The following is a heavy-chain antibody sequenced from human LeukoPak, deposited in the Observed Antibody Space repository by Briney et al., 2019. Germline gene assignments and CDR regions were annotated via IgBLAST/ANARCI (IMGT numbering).Heavy chain of an antibody. Sequence: GGSLRLSCAASGFTFDDYGMSWVRQVPGKGLEWVSGISWNGGSTDYADSVKDRFTVPRDNAKSSLLLQMNSLRAEDTALYYCARARDYGGNAIFFDYWGQGTLVTVSS. D-gene: IGHD4-23*01. CDR3: ARARDYGGNAIFFDY. V-gene: IGHV3-20*04. CDR1: GFTFDDYG. J-gene: IGHJ4*02. CDR2: ISWNGGST.